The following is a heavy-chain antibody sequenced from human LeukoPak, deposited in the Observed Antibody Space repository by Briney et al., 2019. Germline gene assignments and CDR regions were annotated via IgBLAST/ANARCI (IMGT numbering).Heavy chain of an antibody. D-gene: IGHD3-3*01. J-gene: IGHJ5*02. CDR1: EYTFTGYY. V-gene: IGHV1-2*02. Sequence: ASVKVSCKASEYTFTGYYMHWVRQAPGQGLEWMGWINPNSGGTNYAQKFQGRVTMTRDTPISKAYMELSRLRSDDTAVYYCARSRITIFGVVKSRFDPWGQGTLVTVSS. CDR2: INPNSGGT. CDR3: ARSRITIFGVVKSRFDP.